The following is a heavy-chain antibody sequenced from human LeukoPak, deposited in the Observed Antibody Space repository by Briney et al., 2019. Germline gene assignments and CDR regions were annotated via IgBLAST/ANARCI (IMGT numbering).Heavy chain of an antibody. J-gene: IGHJ4*02. CDR2: ISGSADKT. D-gene: IGHD4/OR15-4a*01. Sequence: GGSLRLSCAASGLTFSNCAMSWVRQVPGKGLEWVSAISGSADKTYYADSVKGRFTISRDNSKNTLYLQMNSLRAEDTAVYYCARWGDYGSFDYWGQGTLVTVSS. V-gene: IGHV3-23*01. CDR1: GLTFSNCA. CDR3: ARWGDYGSFDY.